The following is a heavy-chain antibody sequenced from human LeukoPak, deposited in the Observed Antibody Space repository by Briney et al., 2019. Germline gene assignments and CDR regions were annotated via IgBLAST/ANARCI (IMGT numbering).Heavy chain of an antibody. CDR3: AKDFEYDSSGFDY. CDR2: IRYDGSNK. Sequence: GGSLRLSCAASGFTFSSYGMHWVRQAPGKGLEWVAFIRYDGSNKYYADSVKGRFTIFRDNSKNTLYLQMNSLRAEDTAVYYCAKDFEYDSSGFDYWGQGTLVTVPS. V-gene: IGHV3-30*02. J-gene: IGHJ4*02. D-gene: IGHD3-22*01. CDR1: GFTFSSYG.